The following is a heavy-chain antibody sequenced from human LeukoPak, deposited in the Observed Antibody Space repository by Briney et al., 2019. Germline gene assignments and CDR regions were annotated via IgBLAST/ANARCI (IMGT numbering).Heavy chain of an antibody. CDR1: GFTFSSYW. CDR3: ARGYSSGLHFDY. V-gene: IGHV3-7*01. D-gene: IGHD6-19*01. Sequence: PGGSLRLSCAASGFTFSSYWMNWARQAPGKGLEWVASINHNGNVNYYVDSVKGRFTISRDNAKNTLYLQMNSLRAEDTAVYYCARGYSSGLHFDYWGQGTLVTVSS. CDR2: INHNGNVN. J-gene: IGHJ4*02.